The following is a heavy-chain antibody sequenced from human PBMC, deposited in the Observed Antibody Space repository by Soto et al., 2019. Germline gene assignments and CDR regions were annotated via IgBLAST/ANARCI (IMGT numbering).Heavy chain of an antibody. CDR1: GGTFSSSA. CDR3: ARDKGRQQLGGNYYYITDI. CDR2: IIPLFRTP. V-gene: IGHV1-69*12. D-gene: IGHD3-3*02. Sequence: QVQLVQSEAEVKKPGSSVKVSCKASGGTFSSSAFSWVRQAPGQGLEWMGGIIPLFRTPDYGQRFQGRVTITADESAGTVYMELRGLRSEDTAVYFCARDKGRQQLGGNYYYITDIWGQGTTVTVSS. J-gene: IGHJ6*02.